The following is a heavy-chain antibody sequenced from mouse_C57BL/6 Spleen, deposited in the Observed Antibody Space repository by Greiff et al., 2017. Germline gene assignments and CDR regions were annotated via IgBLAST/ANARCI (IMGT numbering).Heavy chain of an antibody. CDR3: AIHYAMDY. V-gene: IGHV1-69*01. CDR2: IDPSDSYT. CDR1: GYTFTSYW. Sequence: QVQLQQPGAELVMPGASVKLSCKASGYTFTSYWMHWVKQRPGQGLEWIGEIDPSDSYTNYNQKFKGKSTLTVDKSSSTAYMQLSSLTSEDSAVYYCAIHYAMDYWGQGTSVTVSS. J-gene: IGHJ4*01.